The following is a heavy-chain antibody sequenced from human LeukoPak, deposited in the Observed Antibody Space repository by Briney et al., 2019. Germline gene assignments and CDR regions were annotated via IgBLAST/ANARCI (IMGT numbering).Heavy chain of an antibody. V-gene: IGHV3-21*01. CDR3: ARSRGYSSGPYDY. D-gene: IGHD6-19*01. CDR2: ISSSSGFI. Sequence: GGSLRLSCAASGFTFSSFSMNWVRQAPGKGLEWVSSISSSSGFIYYADSLKGRFTISRDNAKHSLYLQMNSLSAEDAAVYYCARSRGYSSGPYDYWGQGTLVTVSS. CDR1: GFTFSSFS. J-gene: IGHJ4*02.